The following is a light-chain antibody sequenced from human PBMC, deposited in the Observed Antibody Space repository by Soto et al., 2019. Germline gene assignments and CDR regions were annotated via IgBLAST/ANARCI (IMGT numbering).Light chain of an antibody. J-gene: IGKJ1*01. CDR2: GAS. CDR1: QDVGRY. Sequence: AIRMTQSPSSLSSSAGDRVAIACRASQDVGRYLAWYQQKPGQAPKLLIYGASTLQSGVPSRFSGGGSGTDFTLTISCLQSEDFATYYCQHYNNSPWTFGQGTKVEIK. CDR3: QHYNNSPWT. V-gene: IGKV1-8*01.